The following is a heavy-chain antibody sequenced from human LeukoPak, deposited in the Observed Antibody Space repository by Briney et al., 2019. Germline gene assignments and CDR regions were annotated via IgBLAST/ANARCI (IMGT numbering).Heavy chain of an antibody. D-gene: IGHD6-13*01. CDR1: GYTFTSYD. Sequence: GASVTVSFKASGYTFTSYDINRVRQATGQGLEWMGWMNPNSGNTGYAQKFQGRVTMTRNTSISTAYMELSSLRSEDTAVYYCARGLIAAAGNLVYWGQGTLVTVSS. CDR3: ARGLIAAAGNLVY. V-gene: IGHV1-8*01. J-gene: IGHJ4*02. CDR2: MNPNSGNT.